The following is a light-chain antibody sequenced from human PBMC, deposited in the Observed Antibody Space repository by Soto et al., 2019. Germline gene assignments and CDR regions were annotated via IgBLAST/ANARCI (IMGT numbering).Light chain of an antibody. CDR2: GAS. V-gene: IGKV3-20*01. J-gene: IGKJ1*01. CDR3: QQYGNSPRT. CDR1: QTVSSNK. Sequence: ETVLTQSPGTLSLSPGEGATLSCRASQTVSSNKLAWYQQKPGQAPKVLIYGASSRATGVPDRFSGSGSGTEFTLTISRLEPVDFAVYYCQQYGNSPRTFGQGTKVEIK.